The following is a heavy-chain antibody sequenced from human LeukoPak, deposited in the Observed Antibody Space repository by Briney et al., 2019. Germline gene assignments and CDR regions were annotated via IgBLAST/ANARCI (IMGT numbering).Heavy chain of an antibody. CDR2: IYHSGST. CDR3: ARLGVTYYYDSSGSYYFDY. CDR1: GYSISSGYY. V-gene: IGHV4-38-2*01. D-gene: IGHD3-22*01. Sequence: SETLSLTCAVSGYSISSGYYWGWIRQPPGKGLEWIGSIYHSGSTYYNPSLKRRVTISVDTSKNQFSLKLSSVTAADTAVYYCARLGVTYYYDSSGSYYFDYWGQGTLVTVSS. J-gene: IGHJ4*02.